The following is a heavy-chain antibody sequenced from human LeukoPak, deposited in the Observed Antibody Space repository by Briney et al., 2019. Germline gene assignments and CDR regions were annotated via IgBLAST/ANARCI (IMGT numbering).Heavy chain of an antibody. CDR1: GFTFSSYT. D-gene: IGHD4-17*01. J-gene: IGHJ5*02. V-gene: IGHV3-21*01. CDR3: ARAVVSTTVTTLNP. Sequence: GGSLRLSCAASGFTFSSYTMNWVRQAPGKGLEGVSSISSSSSYIYYADSVKGRFTISRDNAKNSMYLQMNSLRAEDTAVYYCARAVVSTTVTTLNPWGQGTLVTVSS. CDR2: ISSSSSYI.